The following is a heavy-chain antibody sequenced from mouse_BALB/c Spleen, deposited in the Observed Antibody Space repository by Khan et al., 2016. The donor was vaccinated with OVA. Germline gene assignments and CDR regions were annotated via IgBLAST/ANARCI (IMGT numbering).Heavy chain of an antibody. J-gene: IGHJ2*01. CDR1: GYTFTNYW. CDR2: IFPGNSDT. Sequence: VQLQQSGTVLARPGASVKMSCKASGYTFTNYWMHWVKQRPGQGLEWIGTIFPGNSDTNYNQKFTGKAKLTAVTSTRTAYMELSSLTNEDSAVYYCARNGFGNYVSWDYWGQGTTLTVSS. V-gene: IGHV1-5*01. CDR3: ARNGFGNYVSWDY. D-gene: IGHD2-1*01.